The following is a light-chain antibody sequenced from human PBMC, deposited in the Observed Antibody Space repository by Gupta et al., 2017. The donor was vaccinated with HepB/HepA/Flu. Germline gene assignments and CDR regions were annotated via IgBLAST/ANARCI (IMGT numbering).Light chain of an antibody. CDR1: SSNIGAGYG. CDR2: TND. J-gene: IGLJ3*02. CDR3: QSFDSGLTGPL. V-gene: IGLV1-40*01. Sequence: QSVLTQPPSVSGAPGQRVTISCTGRSSNIGAGYGVHWYQKLPGTAPRLLIYTNDNRPSGVPDRFSASKSGTSASLAITGLQAEDEADYYCQSFDSGLTGPLFGGGTKLTVL.